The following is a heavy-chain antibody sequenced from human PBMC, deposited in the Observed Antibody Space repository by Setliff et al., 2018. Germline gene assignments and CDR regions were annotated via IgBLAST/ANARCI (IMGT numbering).Heavy chain of an antibody. CDR2: TIPIFGTT. Sequence: SVKVSCKASGGTFNSYGISWVRQAPGQGLEWMGGTIPIFGTTDYAQKFQGRVTIITDESTNTAFMQLSSLRSDDTAVYYCVREGVDSRSSTDYRFYMDVWGKGTTVTVSS. D-gene: IGHD3-22*01. CDR1: GGTFNSYG. CDR3: VREGVDSRSSTDYRFYMDV. V-gene: IGHV1-69*05. J-gene: IGHJ6*03.